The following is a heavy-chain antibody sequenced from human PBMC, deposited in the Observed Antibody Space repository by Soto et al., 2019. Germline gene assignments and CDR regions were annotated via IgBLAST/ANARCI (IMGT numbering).Heavy chain of an antibody. CDR3: VRDDAFDL. J-gene: IGHJ3*01. CDR2: LAWDGGSI. V-gene: IGHV3-9*01. Sequence: EVQLVESGGGLVQPGRSLRLSCAGSGFTFDAYPMHRVRQAPGKGLEWVAGLAWDGGSIEYVDSVEGRFTISRDNGKNSLYLQMSSLRDEDTALYYCVRDDAFDLWGQGTQVTVSS. CDR1: GFTFDAYP.